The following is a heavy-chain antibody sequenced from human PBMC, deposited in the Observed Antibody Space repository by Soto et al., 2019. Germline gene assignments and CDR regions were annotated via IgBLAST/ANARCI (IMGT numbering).Heavy chain of an antibody. V-gene: IGHV3-23*01. D-gene: IGHD2-2*02. Sequence: PGGSLRLSCAASGFTSSSYAMSWVRLAPGKGLEWVSAISGSGGSTYYAGSVKGRFTISRDNSKNTLYLQMNSLRAEDTAVYYCAKIKAAAIRGWFDPWGQGTLVTGSS. CDR3: AKIKAAAIRGWFDP. CDR2: ISGSGGST. CDR1: GFTSSSYA. J-gene: IGHJ5*02.